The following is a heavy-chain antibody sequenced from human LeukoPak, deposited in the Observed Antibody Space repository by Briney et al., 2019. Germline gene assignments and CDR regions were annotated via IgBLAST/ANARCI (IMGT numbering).Heavy chain of an antibody. D-gene: IGHD6-19*01. J-gene: IGHJ4*02. CDR3: ARRYSSGWYHFDY. CDR2: IYHSGST. Sequence: ASETLSLTCAVSGGSISSSNWWSWVRQPPGKGLEWIGEIYHSGSTNYNPSLKSRVTISVDKSKNQFSLKLSSVTAADTAVYYCARRYSSGWYHFDYWGQGTLITVSS. V-gene: IGHV4-4*02. CDR1: GGSISSSNW.